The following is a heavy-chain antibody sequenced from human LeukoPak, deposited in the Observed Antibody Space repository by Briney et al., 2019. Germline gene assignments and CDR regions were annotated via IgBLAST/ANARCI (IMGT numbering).Heavy chain of an antibody. CDR2: IYYSGST. D-gene: IGHD3-10*01. CDR3: ARESTGFGEFVWFDP. J-gene: IGHJ5*02. CDR1: GGSISSYY. Sequence: PSETLSLTCTVSGGSISSYYWSWIRQPPGKGLEWIGYIYYSGSTNYNPSLKSRVTISVDTSKNQFSLKLSSVTAADTAVYYCARESTGFGEFVWFDPWGQGILVTVSS. V-gene: IGHV4-59*01.